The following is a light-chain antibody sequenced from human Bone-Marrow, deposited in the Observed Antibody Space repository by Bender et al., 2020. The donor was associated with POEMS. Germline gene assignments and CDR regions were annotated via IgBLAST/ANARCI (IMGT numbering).Light chain of an antibody. CDR2: ELS. J-gene: IGLJ3*02. CDR1: SSDVGSYNL. Sequence: QSGLTQPASVSGSPGQSITISCTGTSSDVGSYNLVSWYQQYSGKAPKLIIYELSRRPSGVSNRFSASKSGTSASLAITGLQAEDEADYYCQSYDSSLSRSWVFGGGTKLTVL. V-gene: IGLV2-14*02. CDR3: QSYDSSLSRSWV.